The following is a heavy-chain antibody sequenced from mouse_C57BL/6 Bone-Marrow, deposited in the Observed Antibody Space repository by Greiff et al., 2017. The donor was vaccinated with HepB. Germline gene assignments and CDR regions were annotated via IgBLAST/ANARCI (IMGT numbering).Heavy chain of an antibody. CDR2: ISSGSSTI. CDR1: GFTFSDYG. V-gene: IGHV5-17*01. Sequence: EVNVVESGGGLVKPGGSLKLPCAASGFTFSDYGMHWVRQAPEKGLEWVAYISSGSSTIYYADTVKGRFTISRDNAKNTLFLQMTSLRSEDTAMYYCARGDGYYVWYFDVWGTGTTVTVSS. D-gene: IGHD2-3*01. CDR3: ARGDGYYVWYFDV. J-gene: IGHJ1*03.